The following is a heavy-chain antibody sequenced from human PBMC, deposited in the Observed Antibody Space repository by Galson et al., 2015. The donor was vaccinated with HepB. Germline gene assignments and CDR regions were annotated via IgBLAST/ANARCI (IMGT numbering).Heavy chain of an antibody. V-gene: IGHV4-59*01. J-gene: IGHJ4*02. D-gene: IGHD3-3*01. CDR2: IYYSGSA. Sequence: TLSLTCTVSGGSISSYYWSWIRQPPGKGLEWIGYIYYSGSANYNPSLKSRVTISVDTSKNQFSLKLSSVTAADTAVYYCARGAIFGVVTYPFDFWGQGTLVTVSS. CDR3: ARGAIFGVVTYPFDF. CDR1: GGSISSYY.